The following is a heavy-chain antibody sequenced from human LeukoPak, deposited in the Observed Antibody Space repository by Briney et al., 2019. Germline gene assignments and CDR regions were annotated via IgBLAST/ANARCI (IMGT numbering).Heavy chain of an antibody. D-gene: IGHD3-16*01. J-gene: IGHJ5*02. Sequence: SETLSLTCAVYGGSFSGYYWSWIRQPPGKGLEWIGEINHSGSTNYNPTLKSRVTISVDTSKNQFSLKLSSVTAADTAVYYCAAYRGWYNWFDPWGQGTLVTVSS. V-gene: IGHV4-34*01. CDR3: AAYRGWYNWFDP. CDR1: GGSFSGYY. CDR2: INHSGST.